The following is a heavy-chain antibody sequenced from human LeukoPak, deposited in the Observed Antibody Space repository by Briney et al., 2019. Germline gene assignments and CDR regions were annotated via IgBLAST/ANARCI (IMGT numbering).Heavy chain of an antibody. Sequence: GGSLRLSCAASGFTFSNDWMHWVRQEAGRGLVWVARIKSDGVSADYADSVKGRFTVSRDNAKKMVFLQVNSLRAEDTALYYCVRDNYFSVDVWGQGTTVTVSS. CDR1: GFTFSNDW. V-gene: IGHV3-74*01. CDR2: IKSDGVSA. J-gene: IGHJ6*02. CDR3: VRDNYFSVDV. D-gene: IGHD2/OR15-2a*01.